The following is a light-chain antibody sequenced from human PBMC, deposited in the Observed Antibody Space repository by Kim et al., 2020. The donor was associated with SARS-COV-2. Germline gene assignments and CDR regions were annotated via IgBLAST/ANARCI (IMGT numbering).Light chain of an antibody. CDR2: EDT. CDR1: KLEEKF. J-gene: IGLJ3*02. CDR3: QTWDSSTVV. Sequence: ASPGTAASITCSGDKLEEKFASWFQQKPGQSPVLVIYEDTKRPSGIPERISGSTSGNTATLTISGTQAMDEADYYCQTWDSSTVVFGGGTQLTVL. V-gene: IGLV3-1*01.